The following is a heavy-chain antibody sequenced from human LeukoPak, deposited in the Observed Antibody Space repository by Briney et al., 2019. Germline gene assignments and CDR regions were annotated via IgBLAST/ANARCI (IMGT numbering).Heavy chain of an antibody. J-gene: IGHJ6*02. CDR3: ASDYSTPPGDYYGMDV. Sequence: ASVKVSCKASGGTFSSFAISWVRQAPGQGLEWMGGIIPVFGTTNYAQKFQGRVTITADKSTSTAYMELSSLRSEDTAVYYCASDYSTPPGDYYGMDVWGQGTTVTVSS. CDR2: IIPVFGTT. V-gene: IGHV1-69*06. D-gene: IGHD2-15*01. CDR1: GGTFSSFA.